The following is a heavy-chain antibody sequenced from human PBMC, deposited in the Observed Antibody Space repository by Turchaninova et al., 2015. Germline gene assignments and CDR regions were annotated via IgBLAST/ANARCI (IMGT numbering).Heavy chain of an antibody. CDR2: INPDSGGT. V-gene: IGHV1-2*02. CDR3: ARDLWVAAAGTPYNWFDP. J-gene: IGHJ5*02. D-gene: IGHD6-13*01. Sequence: QVQLVQSGAEVKKPGASVKVSCKASGYTFTGYYMHWVRQAPGQGLEWMGGINPDSGGTNYAQKFQCRFTMTRDTSISTAYMELSRLRSDDTAVYYCARDLWVAAAGTPYNWFDPWGQGTLVTVSS. CDR1: GYTFTGYY.